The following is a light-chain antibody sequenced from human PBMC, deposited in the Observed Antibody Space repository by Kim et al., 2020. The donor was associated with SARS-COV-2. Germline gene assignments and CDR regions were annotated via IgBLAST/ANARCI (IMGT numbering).Light chain of an antibody. CDR1: QSISRH. CDR3: QQRNKWPPVT. CDR2: EAS. J-gene: IGKJ5*01. V-gene: IGKV3-11*01. Sequence: EIVLTQSPATLSLSPGERATLSCRASQSISRHLAWYQQKPGQAPRLLMYEASNRATGTPARFSGSGSGTDFTLTISSLEPEDFAVYYCQQRNKWPPVTFGQGTRLEIK.